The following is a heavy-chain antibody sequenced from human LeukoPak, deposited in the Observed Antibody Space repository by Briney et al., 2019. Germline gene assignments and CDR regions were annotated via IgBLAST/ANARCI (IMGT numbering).Heavy chain of an antibody. V-gene: IGHV3-30*02. CDR3: ARDFAGPFDY. CDR1: GFTFSTYG. CDR2: IRYDGNNK. Sequence: GGSLRLSCAASGFTFSTYGMHWVRQAPGKGLEWVAFIRYDGNNKYYADSVKGRFTISRDNSKNTLYLQMNSLRAEDTAVYYCARDFAGPFDYWGQGTLVIVSS. D-gene: IGHD2-21*01. J-gene: IGHJ4*02.